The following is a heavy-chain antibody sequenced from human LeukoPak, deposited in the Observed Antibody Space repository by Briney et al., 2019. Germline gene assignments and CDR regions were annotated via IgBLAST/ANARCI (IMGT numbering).Heavy chain of an antibody. Sequence: GASVKVSCKASGYTFTSYGISWVRQAPGQGLEWMGWTSGDNGKTNYAQNFQGRLTMITDTSTRTAYMELRSLRSEDTAVYYCARAGIPGYCTNVTCSNWLDPWGQGTLVTVSS. CDR2: TSGDNGKT. CDR3: ARAGIPGYCTNVTCSNWLDP. CDR1: GYTFTSYG. D-gene: IGHD2-8*01. J-gene: IGHJ5*02. V-gene: IGHV1-18*01.